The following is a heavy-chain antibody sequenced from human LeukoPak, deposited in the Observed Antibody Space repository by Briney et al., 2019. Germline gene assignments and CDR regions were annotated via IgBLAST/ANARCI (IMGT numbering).Heavy chain of an antibody. Sequence: PGGSLRLSCAASGFIFSTYDMHWVRQATGKGLEWVSAIDTAGNTFYPGSVRGRFTISRENAKNSLYLQMNNVRAGDTAVYYCARTSKVTSVKDIWGQGTMVTVSS. V-gene: IGHV3-13*04. CDR2: IDTAGNT. J-gene: IGHJ3*02. D-gene: IGHD4-23*01. CDR1: GFIFSTYD. CDR3: ARTSKVTSVKDI.